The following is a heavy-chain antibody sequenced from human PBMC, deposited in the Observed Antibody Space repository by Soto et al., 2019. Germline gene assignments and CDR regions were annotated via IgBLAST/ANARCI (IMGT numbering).Heavy chain of an antibody. J-gene: IGHJ6*02. CDR3: AKVSLGATTITDYYYYGMDV. V-gene: IGHV3-23*01. D-gene: IGHD1-26*01. CDR2: ISGSGGGT. CDR1: GFTFSSYA. Sequence: GGSLRLSCAASGFTFSSYAMTWVRQAPGKGLEWVSGISGSGGGTYYADSVKGRFTISRDNSKSTLYLQMNSLRAEDTAVYYCAKVSLGATTITDYYYYGMDVWGQGATVTVSS.